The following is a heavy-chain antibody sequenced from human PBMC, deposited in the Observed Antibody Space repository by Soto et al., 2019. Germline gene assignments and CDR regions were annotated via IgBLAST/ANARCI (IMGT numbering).Heavy chain of an antibody. V-gene: IGHV1-69*02. CDR3: ARAARYCSGGSCFYYYYYMDV. D-gene: IGHD2-15*01. CDR1: GGTFSSYT. CDR2: IIPILGIA. Sequence: QVPLVQSGAEVKKPGSSVKVSCKASGGTFSSYTISWVRQAPGQGLEWMGRIIPILGIANYAQKFQGRVTITADKSTSTAYMELSSLRSEDTAVYYCARAARYCSGGSCFYYYYYMDVWGKGTTVTVSS. J-gene: IGHJ6*03.